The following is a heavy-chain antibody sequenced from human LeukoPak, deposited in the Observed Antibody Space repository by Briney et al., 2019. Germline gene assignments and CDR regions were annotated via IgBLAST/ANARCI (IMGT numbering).Heavy chain of an antibody. CDR3: ARDMVRGGLGWFDP. V-gene: IGHV4-59*01. D-gene: IGHD3-10*01. CDR2: IYYSGST. CDR1: GGSISSYY. J-gene: IGHJ5*02. Sequence: PSETLSLTCTVSGGSISSYYWSWIRQPPGKGLEWIGYIYYSGSTNYNPSLKGRVTISVDTSKNQSSLKLSSVTAADTAVYYCARDMVRGGLGWFDPWGQGTLVTVSS.